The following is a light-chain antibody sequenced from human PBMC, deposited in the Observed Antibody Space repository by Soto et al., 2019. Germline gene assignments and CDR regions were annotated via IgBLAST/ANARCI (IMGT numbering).Light chain of an antibody. CDR1: QSISSW. V-gene: IGKV1-5*01. CDR2: DAS. Sequence: DINMTHSLSTLFANVRDRVTINCRASQSISSWLAWYQQKPGKAPKLLIYDASSLESGVPSRFSGSGSGTEFTLTISSLQPDDFATYYCQQYNSYSRTFGQGTKVDI. CDR3: QQYNSYSRT. J-gene: IGKJ1*01.